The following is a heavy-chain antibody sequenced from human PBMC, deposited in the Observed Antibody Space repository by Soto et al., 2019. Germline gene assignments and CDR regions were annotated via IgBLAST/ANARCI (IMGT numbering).Heavy chain of an antibody. CDR2: TYYRSRWYN. Sequence: SQTLSLTCAISGGSVSSNSAAWNCIRQSPSRGLECLGRTYYRSRWYNDYAVSVKSRITINPDTSKNQFSLQPNSVTPEDTAVYYCARDSRFIWGMDVWGQGTTVTVSS. V-gene: IGHV6-1*01. CDR1: GGSVSSNSAA. J-gene: IGHJ6*02. CDR3: ARDSRFIWGMDV. D-gene: IGHD2-21*01.